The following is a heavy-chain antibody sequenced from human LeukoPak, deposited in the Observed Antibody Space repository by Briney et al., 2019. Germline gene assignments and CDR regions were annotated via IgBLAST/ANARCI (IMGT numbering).Heavy chain of an antibody. CDR1: GDSIFSTTYY. CDR3: ARLSIAAAGSFDY. D-gene: IGHD6-13*01. J-gene: IGHJ4*02. V-gene: IGHV4-39*01. Sequence: SETLSLTCTVSGDSIFSTTYYWGWIRQPPGKGLEWIGSIFHSGSTYYNPSLKSRVTIPVDTSKNQFSLKVTSVTAADTAVYYCARLSIAAAGSFDYWGQGTLVTVSS. CDR2: IFHSGST.